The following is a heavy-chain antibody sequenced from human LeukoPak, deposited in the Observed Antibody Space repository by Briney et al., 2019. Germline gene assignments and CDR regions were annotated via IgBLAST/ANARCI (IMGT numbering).Heavy chain of an antibody. CDR1: GGSVSSGNYY. Sequence: PSETLSLTCTVSGGSVSSGNYYWNWIRQPAGKGLEWIGRMLFSGNTNYNPSLRSRVTMSVDTSKNLFSLKLSSVTAADTAVYFCARELGYCSGISCYTRNSFDHWGQGTLVTVSS. V-gene: IGHV4-61*10. CDR3: ARELGYCSGISCYTRNSFDH. CDR2: MLFSGNT. D-gene: IGHD2-2*02. J-gene: IGHJ4*02.